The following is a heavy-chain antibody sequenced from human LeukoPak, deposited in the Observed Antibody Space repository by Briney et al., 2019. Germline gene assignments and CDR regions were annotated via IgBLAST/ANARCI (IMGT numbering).Heavy chain of an antibody. J-gene: IGHJ3*02. D-gene: IGHD1-26*01. CDR3: ARPIVGATLDAFDI. CDR2: IIPIFGTA. V-gene: IGHV1-69*05. Sequence: GASVKVSCKASGGTFSSYAISWVRQAPGQGLEWMGGIIPIFGTANYAQKFQGRVTITTDESTSTAYMELSSLRPEDTAVYYCARPIVGATLDAFDIWGQGTMVTVSS. CDR1: GGTFSSYA.